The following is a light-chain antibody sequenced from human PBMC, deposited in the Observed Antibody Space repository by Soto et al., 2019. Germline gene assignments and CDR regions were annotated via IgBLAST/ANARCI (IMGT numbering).Light chain of an antibody. V-gene: IGKV1-5*03. CDR2: RAS. CDR1: QSISPW. J-gene: IGKJ2*01. CDR3: QQYRSRPYT. Sequence: DIQMTQSPSTLSAYVGERVTITCRASQSISPWLAWYQKKPGKAPNLLIYRASHLQTGLPSRFSGSGSGTEFTLTINSLQPDDFATYYCQQYRSRPYTFGQGPKLELE.